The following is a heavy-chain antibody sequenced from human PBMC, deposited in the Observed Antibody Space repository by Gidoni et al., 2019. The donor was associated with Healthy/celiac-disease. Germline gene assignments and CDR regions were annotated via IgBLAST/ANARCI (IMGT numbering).Heavy chain of an antibody. CDR1: GFPFLSLC. V-gene: IGHV3-7*01. CDR2: IKQDGSEK. CDR3: ARVYNWNYPGVTVYYGMDV. J-gene: IGHJ6*02. D-gene: IGHD1-7*01. Sequence: EVQLVESGGGLVQPGGSLRLSCAASGFPFLSLCISWVRQAPGKGLGWVANIKQDGSEKYYVDSVKGRFTISRDNAKNSLYLQMNSLRAEDTAVYYCARVYNWNYPGVTVYYGMDVWGQGTTVTVSS.